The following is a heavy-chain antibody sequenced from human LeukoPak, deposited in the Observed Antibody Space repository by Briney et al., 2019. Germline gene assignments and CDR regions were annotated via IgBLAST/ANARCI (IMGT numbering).Heavy chain of an antibody. CDR1: GYTFTSND. V-gene: IGHV1-2*02. CDR3: ARGLGVSAGTGNY. Sequence: ASVKVSCKASGYTFTSNDIHWVRQAPGQGLEWMGWVDPSSGGTKYAQKFQGRVTMTGDTSIKTAYMELNTLRSDDTAVYYCARGLGVSAGTGNYWGQGTLVTVSS. CDR2: VDPSSGGT. D-gene: IGHD3/OR15-3a*01. J-gene: IGHJ4*02.